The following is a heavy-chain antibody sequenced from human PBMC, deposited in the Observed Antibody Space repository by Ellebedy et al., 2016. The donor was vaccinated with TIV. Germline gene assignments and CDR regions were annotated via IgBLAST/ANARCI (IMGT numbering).Heavy chain of an antibody. CDR1: GYSFTSYA. CDR2: ISADNGDT. V-gene: IGHV1-3*01. D-gene: IGHD4-11*01. Sequence: AASVKVSCKASGYSFTSYAIHWLRQAPGQSLEWMGWISADNGDTKYSQRVHDRITITRDTSATIVYMDLSSLISEDTAVYYCARERYNNYPSFDYWGQGTLVTVSS. J-gene: IGHJ4*02. CDR3: ARERYNNYPSFDY.